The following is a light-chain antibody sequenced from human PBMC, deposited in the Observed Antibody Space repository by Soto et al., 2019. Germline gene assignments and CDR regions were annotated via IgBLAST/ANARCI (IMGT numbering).Light chain of an antibody. Sequence: IQMTQSPSSLSASVGDRVTITCRASQSISNYLNWYQQKPGKAPKLLIYAASSLQSGAPSRFSGSGSGTDFTLTISSLQPEDFATYYCQQSYNTPLTFGQGTRLEIK. CDR1: QSISNY. J-gene: IGKJ5*01. CDR3: QQSYNTPLT. CDR2: AAS. V-gene: IGKV1-39*01.